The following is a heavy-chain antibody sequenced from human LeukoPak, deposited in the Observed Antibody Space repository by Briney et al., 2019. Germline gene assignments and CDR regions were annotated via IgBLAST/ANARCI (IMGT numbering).Heavy chain of an antibody. J-gene: IGHJ6*04. V-gene: IGHV3-43D*04. CDR3: AKDKEYSGFGPILSGYYYGMDV. CDR2: ISWDGGST. CDR1: GFTFDDYA. Sequence: GGSLRLSCAASGFTFDDYAMHWARQAPGKGLEWVSLISWDGGSTYYADSVKGRFTISRDNSRHTLYLQMNSLGAEDTALYYCAKDKEYSGFGPILSGYYYGMDVRGKGTTVTVSS. D-gene: IGHD5-12*01.